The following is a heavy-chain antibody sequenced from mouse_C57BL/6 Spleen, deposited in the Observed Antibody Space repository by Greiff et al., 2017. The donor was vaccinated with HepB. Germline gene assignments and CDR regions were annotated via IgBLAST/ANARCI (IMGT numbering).Heavy chain of an antibody. Sequence: QVQLKQPGAELVRPGSSVKLSCKASGYTFTSYWMDWVKQRPGQGLEWIGNIYPSDSETHYNQKFKDKATLTVDKSSSTAYMQLSSLTSEDSAVYYCARANWGYAMDYWGQGTSVTVSS. CDR3: ARANWGYAMDY. J-gene: IGHJ4*01. D-gene: IGHD4-1*01. V-gene: IGHV1-61*01. CDR2: IYPSDSET. CDR1: GYTFTSYW.